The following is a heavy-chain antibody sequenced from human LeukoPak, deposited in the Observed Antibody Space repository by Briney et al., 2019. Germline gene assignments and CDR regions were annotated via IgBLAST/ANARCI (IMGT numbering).Heavy chain of an antibody. D-gene: IGHD3-10*01. J-gene: IGHJ3*01. CDR2: ISAYNGNT. V-gene: IGHV1-18*01. Sequence: ASVKVSCMASGYRFITYGLSWVRQAPGQGLEWMGCISAYNGNTNFAPKLQGRVTMTADTSTSTAYMELRSLRSDDTAVYYCARDVFEGFGERVIDAFDLWGQGTMVTVSS. CDR3: ARDVFEGFGERVIDAFDL. CDR1: GYRFITYG.